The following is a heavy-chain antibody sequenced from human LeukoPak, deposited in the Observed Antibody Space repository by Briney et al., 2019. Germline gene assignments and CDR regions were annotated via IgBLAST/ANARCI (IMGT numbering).Heavy chain of an antibody. D-gene: IGHD2-21*02. CDR2: INPSGGST. V-gene: IGHV1-46*01. CDR3: ARVAWEGSYCGGDCYPFDY. CDR1: GYXFTSYY. Sequence: ASVKVSCKASGYXFTSYYIHWVRQAPGQGLEWMGLINPSGGSTSYAQQFQGRVTMTRDTSTSTVYMELSSLRSEDTAVYYCARVAWEGSYCGGDCYPFDYWGQGTLVTVSS. J-gene: IGHJ4*02.